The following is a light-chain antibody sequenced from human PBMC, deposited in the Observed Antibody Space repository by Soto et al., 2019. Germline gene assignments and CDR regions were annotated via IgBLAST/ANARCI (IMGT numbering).Light chain of an antibody. Sequence: DIQMTQSPSSLSASVGDRVTIACRASQSISSYLNWYQQRPGKAPELLIYAASSLQSGVPSRFNGNGSGTDFTLTINSLQPEDFAAYYCQQSYSTPRTFGQGTKLEI. J-gene: IGKJ2*01. V-gene: IGKV1-39*01. CDR2: AAS. CDR3: QQSYSTPRT. CDR1: QSISSY.